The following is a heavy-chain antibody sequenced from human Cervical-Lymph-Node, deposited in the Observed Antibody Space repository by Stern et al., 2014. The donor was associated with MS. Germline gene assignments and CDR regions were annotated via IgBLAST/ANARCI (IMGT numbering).Heavy chain of an antibody. D-gene: IGHD3-16*01. V-gene: IGHV1-46*01. CDR3: TRAVGGVGRE. CDR2: INPNGSVT. Sequence: VQLVESGPEVKKPGASVMVSCKTSGYTFTNYYIHWVRQAPGQGLEWMGIINPNGSVTASAQKFQGRLTMTRDTSKTTVYMRLIPLTSEDTAMYYCTRAVGGVGREWGQGTLVFVSS. CDR1: GYTFTNYY. J-gene: IGHJ4*02.